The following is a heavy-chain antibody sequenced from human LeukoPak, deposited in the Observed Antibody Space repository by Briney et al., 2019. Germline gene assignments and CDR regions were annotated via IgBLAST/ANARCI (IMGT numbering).Heavy chain of an antibody. CDR1: GFTFSSYS. D-gene: IGHD6-6*01. V-gene: IGHV3-21*01. Sequence: GGSLRLSCAASGFTFSSYSMNWVRQAPGKGLEWVSSISSSSSYIYYADSVKGRFTISRVNAKNSLYLQMNSLRAEDTAVYYCARGRIAARGIADYWGQGTLVTVSS. J-gene: IGHJ4*02. CDR3: ARGRIAARGIADY. CDR2: ISSSSSYI.